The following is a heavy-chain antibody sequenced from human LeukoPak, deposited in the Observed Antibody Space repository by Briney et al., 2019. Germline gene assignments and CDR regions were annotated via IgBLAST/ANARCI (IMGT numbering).Heavy chain of an antibody. J-gene: IGHJ3*02. V-gene: IGHV4-34*01. D-gene: IGHD3-16*01. CDR2: ITHSGST. Sequence: SETLSLTCAVYGGSFSGFYWSWIRQPPGKGLEWIGEITHSGSTNHNPSLKSRVTMSVDTSKNQFSLKLSSVTAADTAVYYCARRGLGRPDIWDQGTMVTVSS. CDR3: ARRGLGRPDI. CDR1: GGSFSGFY.